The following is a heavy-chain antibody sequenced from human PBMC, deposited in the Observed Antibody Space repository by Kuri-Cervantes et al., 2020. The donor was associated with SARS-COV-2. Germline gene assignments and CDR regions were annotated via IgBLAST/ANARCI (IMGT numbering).Heavy chain of an antibody. V-gene: IGHV3-23*01. J-gene: IGHJ6*02. CDR3: ALGIMSFFGMDV. CDR1: GFTFSSYA. CDR2: ISGSGETI. D-gene: IGHD2/OR15-2a*01. Sequence: GESLKISCAASGFTFSSYAMSWVRQAPGKGLEWVSVISGSGETIHYADSVQGRFTISRDNSKKMLYLQMKSLRAEDTATYYCALGIMSFFGMDVWGQGTTVTVSS.